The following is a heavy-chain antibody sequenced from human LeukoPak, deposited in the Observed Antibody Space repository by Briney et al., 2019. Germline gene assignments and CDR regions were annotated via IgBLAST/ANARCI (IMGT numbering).Heavy chain of an antibody. J-gene: IGHJ3*02. CDR3: ARGDAFDI. CDR1: GFIFSSYS. V-gene: IGHV3-21*01. CDR2: ISSSSSYI. Sequence: GGSLRLSCVAPGFIFSSYSMNWVRQAPGKGLEWVSSISSSSSYIYYADSVKGRFTISRDNAKNSLYLQRNSLRAEDTAVYYCARGDAFDIWGQGTMVTVSS.